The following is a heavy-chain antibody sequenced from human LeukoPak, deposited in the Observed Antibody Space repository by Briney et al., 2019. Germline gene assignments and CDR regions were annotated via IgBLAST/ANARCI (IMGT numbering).Heavy chain of an antibody. CDR2: IWYDGSNK. CDR3: ARAALYYYGSGSYYPEYYFDY. J-gene: IGHJ4*02. V-gene: IGHV3-33*01. CDR1: GFTFSSYG. Sequence: PGRSLRLSCAASGFTFSSYGMHWVRQAPGKGLEWVAVIWYDGSNKYYADSVKGRFTISRDNSKNTLYLQMNSLRAEDTAVYYCARAALYYYGSGSYYPEYYFDYWGQGTLVTVSS. D-gene: IGHD3-10*01.